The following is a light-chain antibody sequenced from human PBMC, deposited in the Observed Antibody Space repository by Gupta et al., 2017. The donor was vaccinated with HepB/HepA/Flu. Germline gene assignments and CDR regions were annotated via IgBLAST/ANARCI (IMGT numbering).Light chain of an antibody. J-gene: IGKJ2*01. Sequence: IVMTQSPFSLSVTPGEPASISCRSSQSLLDSDGYNSFLAWYLQKPGQSPQVPIYLASTRASGVSDRISGSGSGTEFTLTINRVEADDVGTYYCMQARQTPYTFGLGTKLEIK. CDR1: QSLLDSDGYNSF. CDR3: MQARQTPYT. V-gene: IGKV2-28*01. CDR2: LAS.